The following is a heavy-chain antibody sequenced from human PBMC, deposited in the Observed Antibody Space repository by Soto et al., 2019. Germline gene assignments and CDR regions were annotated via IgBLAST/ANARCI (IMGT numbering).Heavy chain of an antibody. V-gene: IGHV3-30*03. CDR2: ISYDGSNK. CDR3: ARSSSWYDYGHY. CDR1: GFTFSSYG. Sequence: GGSLRLSCAASGFTFSSYGMHWVRQAPGKGLEWVAVISYDGSNKYYADSVKGRFTISRDNSKNTLYLQMNSLRAEDTAMYYCARSSSWYDYGHYWGQGTLVTVSS. D-gene: IGHD6-13*01. J-gene: IGHJ4*02.